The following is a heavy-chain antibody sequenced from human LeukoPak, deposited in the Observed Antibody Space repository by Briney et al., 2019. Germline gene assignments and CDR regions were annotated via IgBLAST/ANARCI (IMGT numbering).Heavy chain of an antibody. J-gene: IGHJ6*03. CDR1: GGSISSYY. V-gene: IGHV4-59*01. D-gene: IGHD5-18*01. CDR3: ASSGYSYGQYYYYMDV. Sequence: SETLSLTCAVSGGSISSYYWSWVRQPPGKGLEWVGYIYYNGSTNYNPSLKSRVTISVDTSKNQFSLKLSSVTAADTAVYYCASSGYSYGQYYYYMDVWGKGTTVTVSS. CDR2: IYYNGST.